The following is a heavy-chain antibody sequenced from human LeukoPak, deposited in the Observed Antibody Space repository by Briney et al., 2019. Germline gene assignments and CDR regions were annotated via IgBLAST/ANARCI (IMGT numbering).Heavy chain of an antibody. CDR1: GGSISSSSYY. Sequence: PSETLSLTCTVSGGSISSSSYYWGWIRQPPGKGLEWIGSIYYSGSTYYNPSLKSRVTISVDTSKNQFSLKLSSVTAADTAVYYCARERRVVRGVITTTNWFDPWGQGTLVTVSS. D-gene: IGHD3-10*01. J-gene: IGHJ5*02. CDR3: ARERRVVRGVITTTNWFDP. V-gene: IGHV4-39*07. CDR2: IYYSGST.